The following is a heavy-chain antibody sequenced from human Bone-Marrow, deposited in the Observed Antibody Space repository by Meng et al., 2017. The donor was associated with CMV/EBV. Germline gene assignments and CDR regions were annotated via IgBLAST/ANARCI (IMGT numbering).Heavy chain of an antibody. J-gene: IGHJ4*02. D-gene: IGHD5-24*01. CDR3: ARDRTDGYFIFDY. CDR2: INPNSGGT. V-gene: IGHV1-18*01. CDR1: GGTFSSYA. Sequence: QAPAVQAGAAVKKPGSWVKVACKASGGTFSSYAISWVRQAAGQGLEWMGWINPNSGGTNYAQKLQGRVTMTTDTSTSTAYMELRSLRSDDTAVYYCARDRTDGYFIFDYWGQGTLVTVSS.